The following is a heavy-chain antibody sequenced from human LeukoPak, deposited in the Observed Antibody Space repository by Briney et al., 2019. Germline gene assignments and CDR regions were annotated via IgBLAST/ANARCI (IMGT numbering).Heavy chain of an antibody. Sequence: ASVKVSCKTSGYSFTGYYIHWVRQAPGQGLEWMGWINPNSGGTNYAQNLQGRVTMTRDTSISTAYMELSRLRTDDTAVYFCARGISEAVPGRYFQHWGQGTLVTVSS. D-gene: IGHD6-19*01. V-gene: IGHV1-2*02. J-gene: IGHJ1*01. CDR1: GYSFTGYY. CDR2: INPNSGGT. CDR3: ARGISEAVPGRYFQH.